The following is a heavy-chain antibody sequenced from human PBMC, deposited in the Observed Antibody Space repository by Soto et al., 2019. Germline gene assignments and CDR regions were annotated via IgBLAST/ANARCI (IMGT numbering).Heavy chain of an antibody. Sequence: SETLSLTCTVSGGSISSGGYYWSWIRQHPGKGLEWIGYIYYSGSTYYNPSLKSRVTISVDTSKSQFSLKLSSVTAADTAVYYCARDGYSGYHAFDIWGQGTMVTVSS. V-gene: IGHV4-31*03. J-gene: IGHJ3*02. CDR2: IYYSGST. CDR3: ARDGYSGYHAFDI. D-gene: IGHD5-12*01. CDR1: GGSISSGGYY.